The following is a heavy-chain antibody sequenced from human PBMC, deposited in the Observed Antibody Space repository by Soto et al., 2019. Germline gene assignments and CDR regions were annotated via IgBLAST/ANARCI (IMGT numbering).Heavy chain of an antibody. D-gene: IGHD4-17*01. CDR3: AMFRVFIRPILTLLDS. V-gene: IGHV3-23*01. Sequence: GGSLRLSCATSGFTFSSYAMVWVRQAAEKGLEWVASISNNGDTAYYADSVKGRFTISRGNSENTLYLQMNGLRADDTALYFCAMFRVFIRPILTLLDSSGQATQVTLSS. CDR1: GFTFSSYA. CDR2: ISNNGDTA. J-gene: IGHJ4*02.